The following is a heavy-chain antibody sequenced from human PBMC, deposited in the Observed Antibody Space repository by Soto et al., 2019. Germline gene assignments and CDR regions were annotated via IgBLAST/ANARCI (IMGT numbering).Heavy chain of an antibody. CDR3: AHRQTEMNCSGGSCYSRGGYFDY. V-gene: IGHV2-5*01. Sequence: SGPTLVNPTQTLTLTCTFSGFSLSTSGVGVGWIRQPPGKALEWLALIYWNDDKRYSPSLKSRLTITKDTSKNQVVLTMTNMDPVDTATYYCAHRQTEMNCSGGSCYSRGGYFDYWGQGTLVTVSS. CDR2: IYWNDDK. J-gene: IGHJ4*02. CDR1: GFSLSTSGVG. D-gene: IGHD2-15*01.